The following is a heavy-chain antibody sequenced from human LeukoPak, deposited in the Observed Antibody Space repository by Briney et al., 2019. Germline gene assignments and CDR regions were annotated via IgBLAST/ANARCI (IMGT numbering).Heavy chain of an antibody. J-gene: IGHJ4*02. V-gene: IGHV4-59*01. CDR2: IYYSGST. D-gene: IGHD1-1*01. CDR1: GGSISSYY. CDR3: AREALGTVDY. Sequence: SETLSLTCTVSGGSISSYYWSWIRQPPGKGLEWIGHIYYSGSTNYNPSLKSRVTISVDTSKNQFSLKLSSVTAADTALYYCAREALGTVDYWGQGTLVTVSS.